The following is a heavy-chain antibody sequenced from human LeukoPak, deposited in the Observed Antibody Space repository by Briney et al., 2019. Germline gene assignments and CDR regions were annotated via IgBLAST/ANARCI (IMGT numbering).Heavy chain of an antibody. CDR3: AREASVWVPGVIILSSGFDY. CDR2: INPDSGGT. D-gene: IGHD3-10*01. CDR1: GYTFTGYY. J-gene: IGHJ4*02. Sequence: GASVKVSCKASGYTFTGYYMHWVRQAPGQGLEWMGWINPDSGGTNYAQKFQGRVTMTRDTSISTAYMELSRLRSDDTAVYYCAREASVWVPGVIILSSGFDYWGQGTLVTVSS. V-gene: IGHV1-2*02.